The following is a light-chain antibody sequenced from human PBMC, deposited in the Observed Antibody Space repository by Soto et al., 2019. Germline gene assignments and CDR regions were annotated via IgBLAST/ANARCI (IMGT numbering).Light chain of an antibody. Sequence: QSALTQPASVSGSPGQSITISCTGTSSDVGNYNFVSWYQQHPGKAPKLMIYEGSKRPSGVSNRFSGSKSGNTASLTISGLQAEDEADYYCCSYAGSSTLVFGGGTKLTVL. J-gene: IGLJ2*01. CDR1: SSDVGNYNF. CDR2: EGS. V-gene: IGLV2-23*01. CDR3: CSYAGSSTLV.